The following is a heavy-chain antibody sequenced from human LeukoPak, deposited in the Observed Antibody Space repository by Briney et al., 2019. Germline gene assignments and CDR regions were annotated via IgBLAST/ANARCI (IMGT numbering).Heavy chain of an antibody. CDR3: ARDDYGGKLDI. J-gene: IGHJ3*02. Sequence: GGSLRLSCAASGFTFSNYDMHWVRQAPGKGLEWVAVIWYVGSNKYYADSVKGRFTISRDNSKNTLYLQMNSLRAEDTAVYYCARDDYGGKLDIWGQGTVVTVSS. CDR1: GFTFSNYD. V-gene: IGHV3-33*01. D-gene: IGHD4-23*01. CDR2: IWYVGSNK.